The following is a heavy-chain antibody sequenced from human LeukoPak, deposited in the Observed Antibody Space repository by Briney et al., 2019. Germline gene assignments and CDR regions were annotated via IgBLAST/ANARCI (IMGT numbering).Heavy chain of an antibody. CDR2: MSGDGRRT. CDR3: AKDRGFSGSSTFDF. CDR1: GFIFSNDD. V-gene: IGHV3-23*01. J-gene: IGHJ3*01. D-gene: IGHD1-26*01. Sequence: GGSLRLSCAASGFIFSNDDLNWVRQAPGKGLEWVAGMSGDGRRTDYAGSVKGRFTISRDSSKNTLNLQMNSLRAEDTAVYYCAKDRGFSGSSTFDFWGQGTMVTVSS.